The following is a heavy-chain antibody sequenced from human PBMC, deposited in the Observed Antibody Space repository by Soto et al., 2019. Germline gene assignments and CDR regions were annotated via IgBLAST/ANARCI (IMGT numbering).Heavy chain of an antibody. D-gene: IGHD2-8*02. CDR1: GDSISSYY. V-gene: IGHV4-59*01. CDR3: ARPLGFGYWYYFDY. CDR2: SHYSGST. Sequence: PSETLSLTCIVSGDSISSYYWSWIRQPPGKGLEWIAYSHYSGSTNYNPSLKSRATISVDTSKNQFSLKLTSVTAADTAVYYCARPLGFGYWYYFDYWGQGTLVTVSS. J-gene: IGHJ4*02.